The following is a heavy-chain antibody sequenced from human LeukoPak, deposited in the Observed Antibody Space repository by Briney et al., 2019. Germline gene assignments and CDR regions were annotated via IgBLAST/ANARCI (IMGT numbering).Heavy chain of an antibody. Sequence: GGSLRLSCAASGFTFSSYAMSWVRQAPGKGLEWVSAISGSGGSTYYADSVKGRFTISRDNSKNSLYLQMNSLRTEDTALYYCAKDDYGRYSSSWYRLRDYYYGMDVWGQGTTVTVSS. V-gene: IGHV3-23*01. CDR3: AKDDYGRYSSSWYRLRDYYYGMDV. D-gene: IGHD6-13*01. CDR1: GFTFSSYA. CDR2: ISGSGGST. J-gene: IGHJ6*02.